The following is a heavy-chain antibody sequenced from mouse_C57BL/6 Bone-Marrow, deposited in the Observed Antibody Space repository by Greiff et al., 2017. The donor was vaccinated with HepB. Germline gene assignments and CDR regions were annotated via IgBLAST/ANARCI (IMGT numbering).Heavy chain of an antibody. CDR2: ISYDGSN. Sequence: EVKLMESGPGLVKPSQSLSLTCSVTGYSITSGYYWNWIRQFPGNKLEWMGYISYDGSNNYNPSLKNRISITRDTSKNQFFLKLNSVTTEDTATYYCASYDYGGHYAMDYWGQGTSVTVSS. CDR1: GYSITSGYY. CDR3: ASYDYGGHYAMDY. J-gene: IGHJ4*01. V-gene: IGHV3-6*01. D-gene: IGHD2-4*01.